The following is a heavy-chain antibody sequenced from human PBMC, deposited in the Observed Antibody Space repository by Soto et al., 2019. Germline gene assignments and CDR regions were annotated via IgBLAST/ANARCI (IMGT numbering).Heavy chain of an antibody. J-gene: IGHJ4*02. CDR1: GGSISSGGYY. Sequence: QVQLQESGPGLVKPSQTLSLTCPVSGGSISSGGYYWSWIRQHPGKGLEWIGYIYYSGSTYYNPSLKIRVTISVDTSKNQFSLKLSSVTAADTAVYYCARARTTVAATRIDYWGQGTLVTVSS. CDR2: IYYSGST. V-gene: IGHV4-31*03. D-gene: IGHD2-15*01. CDR3: ARARTTVAATRIDY.